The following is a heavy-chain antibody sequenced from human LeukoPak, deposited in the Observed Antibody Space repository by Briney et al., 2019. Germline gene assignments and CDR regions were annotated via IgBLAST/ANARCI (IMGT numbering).Heavy chain of an antibody. Sequence: AASVKVSCKASGYTLTRHYMHWVRQAPGQGLEWMGIINPSGDITSYAQKFQGRVTMTRETSASTVYMELSSLKSEDTAVYYCASQYHDSAGNPTFDYWGQGTLVSVSP. CDR3: ASQYHDSAGNPTFDY. D-gene: IGHD2-15*01. CDR1: GYTLTRHY. V-gene: IGHV1-46*01. CDR2: INPSGDIT. J-gene: IGHJ4*02.